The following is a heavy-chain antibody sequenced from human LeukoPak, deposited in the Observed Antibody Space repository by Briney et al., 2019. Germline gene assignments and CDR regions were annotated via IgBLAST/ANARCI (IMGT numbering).Heavy chain of an antibody. D-gene: IGHD2-2*01. CDR1: GFSIMNSA. CDR2: INGTAIDT. J-gene: IGHJ2*01. V-gene: IGHV3-23*01. Sequence: GGSLRLSCAASGFSIMNSAMNWVRQAPGKGLEWVSAINGTAIDTDYADSVKGRFTISRDNSKNTFYLQMNSLRPEDTAVYYCAKSGSTSWYKSSTDWYLDLWGRGTLVTVSS. CDR3: AKSGSTSWYKSSTDWYLDL.